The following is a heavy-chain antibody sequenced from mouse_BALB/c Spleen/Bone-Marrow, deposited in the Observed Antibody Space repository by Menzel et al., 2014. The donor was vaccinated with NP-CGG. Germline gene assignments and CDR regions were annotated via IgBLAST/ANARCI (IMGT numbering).Heavy chain of an antibody. CDR2: INPGSGGT. V-gene: IGHV1-54*01. Sequence: QVQLQQSGAELVRPGTSVKVSYKASGYAFTNYLIEWVKQRPGQGLEWIGVINPGSGGTNYNEKFKGKATLTAGKSSSTAYMQLSSLTSDDSAVYFCARHYFDYWGQGTTLTVSS. J-gene: IGHJ2*01. CDR1: GYAFTNYL. CDR3: ARHYFDY.